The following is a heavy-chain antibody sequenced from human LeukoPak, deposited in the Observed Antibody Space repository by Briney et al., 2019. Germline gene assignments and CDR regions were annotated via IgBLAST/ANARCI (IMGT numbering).Heavy chain of an antibody. V-gene: IGHV3-23*01. J-gene: IGHJ4*02. CDR3: AKEDFWSGPDLLYLDY. CDR1: GFTFSSYA. D-gene: IGHD3-3*01. CDR2: ISGSGGST. Sequence: GGSLRLSCAASGFTFSSYAMSWVRQAPGKRLEWVSAISGSGGSTYYADSVKGRFTISRDNSKNTLYLQMNSLRAEDAAVYYCAKEDFWSGPDLLYLDYWGQETLVTVSS.